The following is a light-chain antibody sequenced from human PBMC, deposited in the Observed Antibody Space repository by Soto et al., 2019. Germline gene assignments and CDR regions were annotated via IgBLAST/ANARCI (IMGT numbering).Light chain of an antibody. CDR1: QSVGSN. CDR3: QQYNNWPYT. J-gene: IGKJ2*01. CDR2: GAS. Sequence: EIVLTQSPATLSVSPGERATLSCRASQSVGSNFAWYQQKPGRAPRLLIYGASTRATGIPARFSGSGSGTEFTLTISSLQSEDFAVYYCQQYNNWPYTFGQGTKLEIE. V-gene: IGKV3-15*01.